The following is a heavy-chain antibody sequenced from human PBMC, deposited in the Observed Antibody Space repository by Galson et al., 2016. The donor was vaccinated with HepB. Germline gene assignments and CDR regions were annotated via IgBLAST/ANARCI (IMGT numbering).Heavy chain of an antibody. Sequence: SETLSLTCTVSGGSISTYYWSWIRQPPGKGLEWIGYIYSSGSTNYNPSLKSRVTISLDTSKNQFSLKLRSVTAADTAVYYCARDRSFWSGSSQDWYFDLWGRGTLVTVSS. D-gene: IGHD3-3*01. CDR3: ARDRSFWSGSSQDWYFDL. V-gene: IGHV4-59*01. J-gene: IGHJ2*01. CDR1: GGSISTYY. CDR2: IYSSGST.